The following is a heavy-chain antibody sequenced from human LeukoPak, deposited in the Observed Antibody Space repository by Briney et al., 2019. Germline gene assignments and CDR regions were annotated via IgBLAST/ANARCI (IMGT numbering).Heavy chain of an antibody. CDR2: ISAYNGNT. J-gene: IGHJ4*02. Sequence: ASVKVSCKASGYTFTSYGISWVRQAPGQGLEWMGWISAYNGNTNYAQKLQGRVTMTTDTSTSTAYMELRSLRSDDTAVYYCARDIRGYSGYDPLYYFDYWGQGTLVIVSS. CDR1: GYTFTSYG. CDR3: ARDIRGYSGYDPLYYFDY. V-gene: IGHV1-18*01. D-gene: IGHD5-12*01.